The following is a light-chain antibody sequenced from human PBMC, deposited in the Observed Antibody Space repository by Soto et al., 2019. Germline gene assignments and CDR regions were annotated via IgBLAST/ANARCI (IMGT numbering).Light chain of an antibody. V-gene: IGKV3-20*01. Sequence: EIVLTQSPGTLSLSPGERATLSCRASQHLTGSSLAWYQQKLGQAPRLLIYDASSRATGIPDRFSGSGSGTDFTLTISRLEPEDFAVYYCQQYGTSPRTFGQGTKVEIK. J-gene: IGKJ1*01. CDR2: DAS. CDR1: QHLTGSS. CDR3: QQYGTSPRT.